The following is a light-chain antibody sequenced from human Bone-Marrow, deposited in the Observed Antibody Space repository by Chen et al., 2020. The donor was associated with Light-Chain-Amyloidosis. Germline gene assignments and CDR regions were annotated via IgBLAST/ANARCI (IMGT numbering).Light chain of an antibody. CDR3: QSYQGSSQGV. CDR2: EDD. Sequence: NFMLTQPHSVSESPGKTVIISCTRSSGSIATNYVQWSQQRPGSSPTTVIYEDDPRPSGVPDRLSGSIDRASNSASLTISGLKAEDEADYYCQSYQGSSQGVFGGGTKLTVL. CDR1: SGSIATNY. V-gene: IGLV6-57*01. J-gene: IGLJ3*02.